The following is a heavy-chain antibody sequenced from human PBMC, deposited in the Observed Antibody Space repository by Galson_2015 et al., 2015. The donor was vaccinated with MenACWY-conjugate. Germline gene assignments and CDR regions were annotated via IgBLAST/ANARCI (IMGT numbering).Heavy chain of an antibody. J-gene: IGHJ4*02. CDR2: IYYSGST. CDR1: GGSISSYY. V-gene: IGHV4-59*08. CDR3: ARHGGAYGDWGPFDY. D-gene: IGHD4-17*01. Sequence: ETLSLTCTVSGGSISSYYWSWIRQPPGKGLEWIGYIYYSGSTNYNPSLKSRFTISVDTSKNQFSLKLSSVTAADTAVYYCARHGGAYGDWGPFDYWGQGTLVTVSS.